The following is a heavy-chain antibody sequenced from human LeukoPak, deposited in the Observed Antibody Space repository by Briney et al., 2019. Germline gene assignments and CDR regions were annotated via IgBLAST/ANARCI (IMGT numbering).Heavy chain of an antibody. CDR1: GGSISSSSYY. CDR2: IYYSGST. V-gene: IGHV4-39*01. J-gene: IGHJ4*02. D-gene: IGHD6-19*01. Sequence: PSETLSLTCTVSGGSISSSSYYWGWIRQPPGKGLEWIGSIYYSGSTYYNPSLKSRVTISVDTSKNQFSLKLSSVTAADTAVYYCARVAGDRFFDYWGQGTLVTVSS. CDR3: ARVAGDRFFDY.